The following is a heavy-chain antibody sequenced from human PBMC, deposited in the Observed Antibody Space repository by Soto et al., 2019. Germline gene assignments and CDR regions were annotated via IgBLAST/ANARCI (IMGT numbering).Heavy chain of an antibody. CDR1: GGSVNNANYF. Sequence: QVRLEESGPGLVKPSETLYLICSVSGGSVNNANYFWNWIRHHPENGLEWIGYIYYSGSTRYNPSFRSRATLSKDTSKNQFYLRLNSETVADTAVYFCARDADYGGSRGGMDVWGRGTTVTVSS. D-gene: IGHD4-17*01. CDR2: IYYSGST. J-gene: IGHJ6*02. CDR3: ARDADYGGSRGGMDV. V-gene: IGHV4-31*03.